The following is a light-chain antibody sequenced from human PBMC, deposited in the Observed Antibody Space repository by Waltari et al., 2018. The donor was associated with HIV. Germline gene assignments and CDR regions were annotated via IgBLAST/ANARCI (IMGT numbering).Light chain of an antibody. CDR3: AAWDESLHGYV. CDR1: SSNLGQNT. Sequence: QSVLTQPPSASGAPGRGVTISCSGSSSNLGQNTLNWYQQIPGSAPKLLISRRNLRAPGVPDRFAGSKSGTSASLVISGLQSDDEADYYCAAWDESLHGYVFGPGTTVTVL. J-gene: IGLJ1*01. CDR2: RRN. V-gene: IGLV1-44*01.